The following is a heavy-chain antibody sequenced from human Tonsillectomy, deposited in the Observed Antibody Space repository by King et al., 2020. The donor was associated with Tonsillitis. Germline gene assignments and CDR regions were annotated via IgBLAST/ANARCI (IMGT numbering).Heavy chain of an antibody. CDR1: GFTFSSYG. Sequence: VQLVESGGGVVQPGGSLRLSCAASGFTFSSYGMHWVRQAPGKGLEWVAFIRYDGSNKYYADSVKGRFTISRDNSKNTLYLQMNSLRAEDTAVYYCAKGLGTTEISNFDYWGQGTLVTVSS. D-gene: IGHD3-16*01. V-gene: IGHV3-30*02. CDR2: IRYDGSNK. J-gene: IGHJ4*02. CDR3: AKGLGTTEISNFDY.